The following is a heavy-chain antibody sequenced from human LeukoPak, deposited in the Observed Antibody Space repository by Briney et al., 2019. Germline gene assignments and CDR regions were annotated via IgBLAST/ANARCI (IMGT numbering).Heavy chain of an antibody. CDR2: IYYSGST. D-gene: IGHD1-26*01. Sequence: SETLSLTCTASGGSISSYYWSWIRQPPGKGLEWIGYIYYSGSTNYNPSLKSRVTISVDTSKNQFSLKLSSVTAADTAVYYCARQERDAFDIWGQGTMVTVSS. V-gene: IGHV4-59*08. CDR3: ARQERDAFDI. J-gene: IGHJ3*02. CDR1: GGSISSYY.